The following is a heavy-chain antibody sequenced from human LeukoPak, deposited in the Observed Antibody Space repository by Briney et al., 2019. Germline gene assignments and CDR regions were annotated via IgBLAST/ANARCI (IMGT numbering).Heavy chain of an antibody. Sequence: ASVKVSCKASGYTFTSYYMHWVRQAPGQGLEWMGIINPSGGSTSYAQKFQGRVTMTRDTSTSTVYMELSSLRFEDTAVYYCARGWIDWNYAGGWFDPWGQGTLVTVSS. CDR2: INPSGGST. V-gene: IGHV1-46*01. CDR3: ARGWIDWNYAGGWFDP. D-gene: IGHD1-7*01. J-gene: IGHJ5*02. CDR1: GYTFTSYY.